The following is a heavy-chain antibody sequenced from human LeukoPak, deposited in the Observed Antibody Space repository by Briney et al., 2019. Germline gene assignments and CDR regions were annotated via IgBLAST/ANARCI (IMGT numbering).Heavy chain of an antibody. V-gene: IGHV1-2*02. J-gene: IGHJ4*02. CDR3: ARVLKKDIVVVVAATPFGY. CDR2: INPNSGGT. CDR1: GYTFTGYY. Sequence: ASVKVSCKASGYTFTGYYMHWVRQAPGQGLEWMGWINPNSGGTNYAQKFQGRVTMTRDTSISTAYMELSRLRSDDTAVYCCARVLKKDIVVVVAATPFGYWGQGTLVTVSS. D-gene: IGHD2-15*01.